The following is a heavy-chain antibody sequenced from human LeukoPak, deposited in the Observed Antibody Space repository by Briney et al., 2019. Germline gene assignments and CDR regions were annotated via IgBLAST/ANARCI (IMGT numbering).Heavy chain of an antibody. CDR3: ARSAIYGDYSFNWFDP. J-gene: IGHJ5*02. CDR1: GYTFTGYY. CDR2: INPNSGGT. D-gene: IGHD4-17*01. Sequence: ASVKVSCKASGYTFTGYYMHWVRQAPGQGLEWMGWINPNSGGTNYAQKLQGRVTMTRDTSISTAYMELSRLRSDDTAVYYCARSAIYGDYSFNWFDPWGQGTLVTVSS. V-gene: IGHV1-2*02.